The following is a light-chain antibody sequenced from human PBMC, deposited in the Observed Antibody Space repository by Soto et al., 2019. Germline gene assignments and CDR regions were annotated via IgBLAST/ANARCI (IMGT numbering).Light chain of an antibody. Sequence: IQKTQSPSSLSASVGDRVTITCRASQGISNYLAWYQQKPGKVPKLLIYAASTLQSGVPSRFSGSGSGTDFTLTICSLQPEDVATYYCQKYNSAPLFTFGPGTKVDIK. CDR2: AAS. J-gene: IGKJ3*01. CDR1: QGISNY. V-gene: IGKV1-27*01. CDR3: QKYNSAPLFT.